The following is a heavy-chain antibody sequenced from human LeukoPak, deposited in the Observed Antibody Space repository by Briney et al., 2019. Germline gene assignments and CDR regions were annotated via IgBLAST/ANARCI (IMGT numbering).Heavy chain of an antibody. D-gene: IGHD3-10*01. V-gene: IGHV1-18*01. CDR2: VCGYNGDT. J-gene: IGHJ4*02. CDR3: ARAAPSGVRAVIIY. CDR1: GYIFTNVV. Sequence: ASVKVSCKASGYIFTNVVISWVRQARGQRREWMWWVCGYNGDTKYVQKFQRRVTITTDTSTSTEYIEMRSLRSDDTAVYYCARAAPSGVRAVIIYWGQGTLVTVSS.